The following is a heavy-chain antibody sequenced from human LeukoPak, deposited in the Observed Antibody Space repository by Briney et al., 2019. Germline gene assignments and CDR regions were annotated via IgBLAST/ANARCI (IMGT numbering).Heavy chain of an antibody. D-gene: IGHD6-13*01. CDR3: ARERVAAAGANWFDP. CDR1: GYTFSSYG. Sequence: ASVKVSCKAYGYTFSSYGISWVGQAPGQGLEWMGWISAYNGDTNYAQKLLGRVTMTTDTSTSTAYMELRSLRSDDTAVYYCARERVAAAGANWFDPWGQGTLVTVSS. CDR2: ISAYNGDT. J-gene: IGHJ5*02. V-gene: IGHV1-18*01.